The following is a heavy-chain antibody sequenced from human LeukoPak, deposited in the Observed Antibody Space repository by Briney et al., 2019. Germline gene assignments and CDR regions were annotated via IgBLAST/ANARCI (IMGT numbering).Heavy chain of an antibody. V-gene: IGHV4-59*01. D-gene: IGHD3-3*01. CDR2: IYYSGST. J-gene: IGHJ4*02. Sequence: SETLSLTCTVSGGSTSSYYWSWIRQPPGKGLEWIGYIYYSGSTNYNPSLKSRVTISVDTSKNQFSLKLSSVTAADTAVYYCARVAYDFWSGYLDYWGQGTLVTVSS. CDR3: ARVAYDFWSGYLDY. CDR1: GGSTSSYY.